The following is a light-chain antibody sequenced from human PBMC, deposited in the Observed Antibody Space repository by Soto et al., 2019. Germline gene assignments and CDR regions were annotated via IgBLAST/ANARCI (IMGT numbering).Light chain of an antibody. CDR3: ASFTSTSTVI. CDR2: EVS. Sequence: QSALTQPASVSGSPGQSITISCTGTSSDIGGYNYVSWYQQHPGKAPKVMIYEVSKRPSGVSNRFSGSKSGNTASLTISGIQAEDEAAYFCASFTSTSTVIFGGGTKLTVL. CDR1: SSDIGGYNY. V-gene: IGLV2-14*01. J-gene: IGLJ2*01.